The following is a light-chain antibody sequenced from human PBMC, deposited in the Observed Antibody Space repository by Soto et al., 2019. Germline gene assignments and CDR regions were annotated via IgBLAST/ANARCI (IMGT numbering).Light chain of an antibody. V-gene: IGLV1-51*02. Sequence: QSVLTQPPSVSAAQRQKVTISCSESSSNIGNNYVSWYQQPPGTAPKLLIYENNKRPSGIPDRFSGSKSGTSATLGITGLQTGDEADYYCGTWDSSLSALYVFGTGTKVTVL. J-gene: IGLJ1*01. CDR1: SSNIGNNY. CDR3: GTWDSSLSALYV. CDR2: ENN.